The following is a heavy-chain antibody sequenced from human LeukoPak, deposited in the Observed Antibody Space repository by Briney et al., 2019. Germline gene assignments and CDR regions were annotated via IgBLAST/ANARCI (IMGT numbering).Heavy chain of an antibody. CDR2: ISTFNGIT. D-gene: IGHD6-25*01. Sequence: ASVKVSCKASGYPFISYAIGWVRQAPGQGLEWMGWISTFNGITTSPQKLQGRVTLTTDTSTRTAYMELRSLISDDTAVYYCARLRSIGASGHDASDVWGQGPMVTVSS. J-gene: IGHJ3*01. CDR1: GYPFISYA. V-gene: IGHV1-18*01. CDR3: ARLRSIGASGHDASDV.